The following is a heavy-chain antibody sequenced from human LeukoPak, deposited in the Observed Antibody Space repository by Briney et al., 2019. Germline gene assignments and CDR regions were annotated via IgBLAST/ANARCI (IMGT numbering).Heavy chain of an antibody. CDR2: TYYSGST. D-gene: IGHD6-13*01. Sequence: SETLSLTCTVSGGSVSGNTYYWVWIRQPPGKGLEWIGSTYYSGSTYYNPSLKSRVTISVDTSKNQFSLKLSSVTAADTAVYYCARAIGRRGYSSSWYFGYWGQGTLVTVSS. J-gene: IGHJ4*02. V-gene: IGHV4-39*01. CDR1: GGSVSGNTYY. CDR3: ARAIGRRGYSSSWYFGY.